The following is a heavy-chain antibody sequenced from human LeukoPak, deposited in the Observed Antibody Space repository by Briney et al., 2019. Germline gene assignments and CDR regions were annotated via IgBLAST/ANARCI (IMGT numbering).Heavy chain of an antibody. CDR2: IYYSGST. Sequence: SETLSLTCRVSGGXISSGGYYWSWIRQHPGKGLEWIGHIYYSGSTYYNPSLKSRVTISVDTSKNQFSLKLSSVTAADTAVYYCAREDRVRGYCSSTSCYAGSATFDYWGQGTLVTVSS. J-gene: IGHJ4*02. D-gene: IGHD2-2*01. V-gene: IGHV4-31*03. CDR3: AREDRVRGYCSSTSCYAGSATFDY. CDR1: GGXISSGGYY.